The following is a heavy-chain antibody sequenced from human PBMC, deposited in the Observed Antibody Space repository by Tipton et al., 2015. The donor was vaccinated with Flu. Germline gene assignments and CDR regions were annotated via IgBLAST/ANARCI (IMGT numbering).Heavy chain of an antibody. CDR1: GYSISSGYY. Sequence: TLSLTCAVSGYSISSGYYWGWIRQPPGKGLEWIGYIYYSGSTNYNPSLKSRVTISVDTSKNQFSLKLSSVTAADTAVYYCARGGRPPYYFDYWGQGTLVTVSS. J-gene: IGHJ4*02. D-gene: IGHD3-16*01. CDR3: ARGGRPPYYFDY. V-gene: IGHV4-38-2*01. CDR2: IYYSGST.